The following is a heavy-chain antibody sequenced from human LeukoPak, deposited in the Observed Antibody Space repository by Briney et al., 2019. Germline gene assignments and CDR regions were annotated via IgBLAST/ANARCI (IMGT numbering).Heavy chain of an antibody. Sequence: GRSLGLSCAASGFTFSSYGMHWVRQAPGKGLEWVAVISYDGSNKYYADSVKGRFTISRDNSKNTLYLQMNSLRAEDTAVYYCASSYYYDSSGFDYWGQGTLVTVPS. D-gene: IGHD3-22*01. V-gene: IGHV3-30*03. CDR2: ISYDGSNK. CDR1: GFTFSSYG. J-gene: IGHJ4*02. CDR3: ASSYYYDSSGFDY.